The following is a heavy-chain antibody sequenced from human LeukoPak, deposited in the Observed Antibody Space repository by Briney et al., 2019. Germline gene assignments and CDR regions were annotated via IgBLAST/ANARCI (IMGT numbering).Heavy chain of an antibody. J-gene: IGHJ5*02. V-gene: IGHV1-18*01. Sequence: ASVKVSCKASGYTFTSYGISWVRQAPGQGLEWMGWINAYNDNTNYAQKLQGRLTMTTDTSTSTAYMELRSLRSDDTAVYYCARALGITMVRGVMITRGWFDPWGQGTLVTVSS. CDR1: GYTFTSYG. CDR3: ARALGITMVRGVMITRGWFDP. D-gene: IGHD3-10*01. CDR2: INAYNDNT.